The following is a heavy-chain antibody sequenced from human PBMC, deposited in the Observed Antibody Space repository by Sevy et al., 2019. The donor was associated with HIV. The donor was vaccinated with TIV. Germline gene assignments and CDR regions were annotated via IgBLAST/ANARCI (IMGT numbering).Heavy chain of an antibody. CDR1: GFTFSSYA. CDR3: ARDTGYSGYEQALDY. CDR2: ISYDGSNK. D-gene: IGHD5-12*01. V-gene: IGHV3-30-3*01. Sequence: GGSLRLSCAVSGFTFSSYAMHWVRQAPGKGLQWVAVISYDGSNKDYADSVKGRFTISRDNSENTLYLQMNSLRAEDTAVYYCARDTGYSGYEQALDYWGQGTLVTVSS. J-gene: IGHJ4*02.